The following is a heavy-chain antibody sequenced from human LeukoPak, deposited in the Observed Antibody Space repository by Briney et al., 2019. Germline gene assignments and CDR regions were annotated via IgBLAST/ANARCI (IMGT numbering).Heavy chain of an antibody. V-gene: IGHV3-48*03. J-gene: IGHJ4*02. CDR3: ARDGDGDGYKFDY. CDR1: GFTFSSYE. D-gene: IGHD5-24*01. CDR2: ISSSGSTI. Sequence: GSLRLSCAASGFTFSSYEMNWVRQAPGKGLEWVSYISSSGSTIYYADSVKGRFTISRDNAKNSLYLQMNSLRAEDTAVYYCARDGDGDGYKFDYWGQGTLVTVSS.